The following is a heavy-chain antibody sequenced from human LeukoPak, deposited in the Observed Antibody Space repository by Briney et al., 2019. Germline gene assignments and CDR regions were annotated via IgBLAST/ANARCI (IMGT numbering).Heavy chain of an antibody. CDR1: SFTFKTFA. D-gene: IGHD6-19*01. J-gene: IGHJ4*02. CDR2: ISGSGDTT. Sequence: PGGSLRLSCIVSSFTFKTFAMSWVRQAPGKGLEWVAGISGSGDTTYYAESVKGRFTISRDNPKNMLYLQMRSLRAEDTAIYYCAKDYSSSFWGQGTLVTVSS. CDR3: AKDYSSSF. V-gene: IGHV3-23*01.